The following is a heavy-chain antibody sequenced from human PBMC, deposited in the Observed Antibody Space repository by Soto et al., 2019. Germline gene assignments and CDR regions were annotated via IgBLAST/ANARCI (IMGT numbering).Heavy chain of an antibody. CDR3: ARYALYGSGTYWFMDV. CDR1: GFSLSTSGVG. CDR2: IYWDDDK. Sequence: QITLKESGPTLVKPTQTLTLTCTFSGFSLSTSGVGVGWIRQPPGKALEWLALIYWDDDKRYSPSLKSRLTITKDTPKNQVVLTMTNKDPVDIATYYCARYALYGSGTYWFMDVWGQGTTVTVSS. V-gene: IGHV2-5*02. D-gene: IGHD3-10*01. J-gene: IGHJ6*02.